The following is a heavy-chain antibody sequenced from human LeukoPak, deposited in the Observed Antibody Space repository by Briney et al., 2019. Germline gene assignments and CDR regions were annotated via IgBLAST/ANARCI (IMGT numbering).Heavy chain of an antibody. Sequence: SETLSLTCTVSGVSISSGDYYWSWIRQPPGKGLEWIGYIYYSGSTYYNPSLKSRVTISVDTSKNQFSLKLSSVTAADTAVYYCARDPPTTENSDAFDIWGQGIMVTVSS. D-gene: IGHD4-17*01. V-gene: IGHV4-30-4*01. J-gene: IGHJ3*02. CDR2: IYYSGST. CDR1: GVSISSGDYY. CDR3: ARDPPTTENSDAFDI.